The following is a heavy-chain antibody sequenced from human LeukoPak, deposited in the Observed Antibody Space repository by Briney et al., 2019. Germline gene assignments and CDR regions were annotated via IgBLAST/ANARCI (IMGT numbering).Heavy chain of an antibody. D-gene: IGHD6-13*01. Sequence: PGGSLRLSCAASGFTFSSYGMHWVRQAPGEGLEWVAFIRYDGSNKYYADSVKGRFTISRDNAKNSLYLQMNSLRAEDTAVYYCARGAAAGTVVDYWGQGTLVTVSS. CDR1: GFTFSSYG. J-gene: IGHJ4*02. CDR3: ARGAAAGTVVDY. V-gene: IGHV3-30*02. CDR2: IRYDGSNK.